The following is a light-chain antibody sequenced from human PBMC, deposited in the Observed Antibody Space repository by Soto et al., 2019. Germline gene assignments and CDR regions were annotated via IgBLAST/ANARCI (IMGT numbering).Light chain of an antibody. CDR1: QNIVTY. Sequence: DIQMTQSPSTLSASVGDRVTITCRASQNIVTYLNWYLQKPGQAPKLLIYATSSLQSEVPPRFSGSGSGTEFSFTISSLQPEDFATYFCQQSYNFPRTFGQGTKVDIK. CDR2: ATS. J-gene: IGKJ1*01. V-gene: IGKV1-39*01. CDR3: QQSYNFPRT.